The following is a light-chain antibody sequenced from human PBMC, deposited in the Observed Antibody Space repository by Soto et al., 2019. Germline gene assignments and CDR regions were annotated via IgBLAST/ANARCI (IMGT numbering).Light chain of an antibody. J-gene: IGKJ3*01. CDR1: ESVSTSY. Sequence: EIVLTQSPGTLSLSPGERATLSCRASESVSTSYLTWYQQKPGQAPRLLIYGASGRATGIPDRFSVSASGTDFPLTISRLEPEDFAVYYCQHYGTSALFGPGTKVDIK. CDR2: GAS. V-gene: IGKV3-20*01. CDR3: QHYGTSAL.